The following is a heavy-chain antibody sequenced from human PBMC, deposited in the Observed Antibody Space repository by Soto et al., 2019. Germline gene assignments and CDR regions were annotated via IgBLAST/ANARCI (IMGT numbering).Heavy chain of an antibody. D-gene: IGHD6-19*01. CDR2: IHYSGTT. Sequence: SETLSLTCTVSGASILSSDYYWGWIRQPPGKGLEWIGSIHYSGTTYYNPSLKSRVTISVDTSKDHFSLKMKSVTASDTAVYYCSRRQSSAWWIDYWGRGTLVTVS. CDR1: GASILSSDYY. V-gene: IGHV4-39*02. J-gene: IGHJ4*02. CDR3: SRRQSSAWWIDY.